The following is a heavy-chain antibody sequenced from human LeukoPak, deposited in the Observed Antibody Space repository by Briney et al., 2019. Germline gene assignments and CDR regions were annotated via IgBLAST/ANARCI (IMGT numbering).Heavy chain of an antibody. D-gene: IGHD3-22*01. J-gene: IGHJ3*02. V-gene: IGHV1-8*03. Sequence: GASVKVSCKASGYTFTSYDINWVRQATGQGLEWMGWMNPNSGNTGYAQKFQGRVTITRNTSISTAYMELSSLRPEDTAVYYCAIESDSSGYFDAFDIWGQGTMVTVSS. CDR3: AIESDSSGYFDAFDI. CDR1: GYTFTSYD. CDR2: MNPNSGNT.